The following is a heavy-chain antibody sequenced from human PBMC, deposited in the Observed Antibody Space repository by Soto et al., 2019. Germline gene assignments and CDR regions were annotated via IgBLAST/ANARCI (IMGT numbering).Heavy chain of an antibody. CDR1: GFTFGDYA. J-gene: IGHJ4*02. CDR3: TRNGPTLTFYDFWSGYFFSEPYDY. D-gene: IGHD3-3*01. CDR2: IRSKAYGGTT. V-gene: IGHV3-49*03. Sequence: PGGSLRLSCTASGFTFGDYAMSWFRQAPGKGLEWVGFIRSKAYGGTTEYAASVKGRFTISRDDSKSIAYLQMNSLKTEDTAVYYCTRNGPTLTFYDFWSGYFFSEPYDYGGRGTLVTVSS.